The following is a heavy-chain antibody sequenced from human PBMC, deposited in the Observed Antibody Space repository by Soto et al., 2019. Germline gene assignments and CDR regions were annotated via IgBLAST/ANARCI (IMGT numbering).Heavy chain of an antibody. CDR2: ISCCGGST. CDR3: AKADGEQWLIPHLDN. V-gene: IGHV3-23*01. D-gene: IGHD6-19*01. CDR1: GFNFKKFA. Sequence: GGSLSLSCEASGFNFKKFAMGWVRQAPGEGLEWVSGISCCGGSTFYADSVKGRFSLARDDSKNTLSLQLNSLRVEDTAHYYCAKADGEQWLIPHLDNWGQGTKVTVSS. J-gene: IGHJ1*01.